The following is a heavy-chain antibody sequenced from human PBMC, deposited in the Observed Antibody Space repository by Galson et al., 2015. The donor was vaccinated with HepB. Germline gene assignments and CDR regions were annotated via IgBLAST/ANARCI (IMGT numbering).Heavy chain of an antibody. CDR1: GFTFSSYW. CDR2: IKQDGSEK. D-gene: IGHD4-17*01. V-gene: IGHV3-7*01. CDR3: ARDYGDYLGRYSWFDP. J-gene: IGHJ5*02. Sequence: SLRLSCAASGFTFSSYWMSWVRQAPGKGLEWVANIKQDGSEKYYVDSVKGRFTISRDNAKNSLYLQMNSLRAEDTAVYYCARDYGDYLGRYSWFDPWGQGTLVTVSS.